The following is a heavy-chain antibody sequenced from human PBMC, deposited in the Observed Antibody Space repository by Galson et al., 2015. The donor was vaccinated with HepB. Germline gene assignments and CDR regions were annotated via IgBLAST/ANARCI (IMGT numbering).Heavy chain of an antibody. V-gene: IGHV3-74*01. J-gene: IGHJ6*02. CDR1: GFTLSYYW. CDR3: TTTPESYYYYGMDV. D-gene: IGHD1-1*01. Sequence: SLRLSCAASGFTLSYYWMHWVRQAPGKGLVWVSHISPDGTSITYADSVKGRFTISRDNAKNTLYLQMNSLKTEDTAVYYCTTTPESYYYYGMDVWGQGTTVTVSS. CDR2: ISPDGTSI.